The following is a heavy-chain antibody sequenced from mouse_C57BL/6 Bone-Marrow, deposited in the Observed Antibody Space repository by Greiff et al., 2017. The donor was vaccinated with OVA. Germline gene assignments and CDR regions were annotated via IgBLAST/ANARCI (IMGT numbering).Heavy chain of an antibody. CDR2: IDPSDSET. J-gene: IGHJ1*03. V-gene: IGHV1-52*01. CDR1: GYTFTSYW. CDR3: ARGGGYPLYWYFDV. D-gene: IGHD2-2*01. Sequence: QVQLQQPGAELVRPGSSVKLSCKASGYTFTSYWMHWVKQRPIQGLEWIGNIDPSDSETHYNQKFKDKATLTVDKSSSTAYMQLSSLTSEDSAVYYGARGGGYPLYWYFDVWGTGTTVTVSS.